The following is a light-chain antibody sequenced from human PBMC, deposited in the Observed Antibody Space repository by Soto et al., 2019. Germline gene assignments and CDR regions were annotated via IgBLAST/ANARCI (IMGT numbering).Light chain of an antibody. CDR2: KND. CDR3: ETWDDNLRTVV. J-gene: IGLJ2*01. CDR1: GSNIGSNC. V-gene: IGLV1-51*02. Sequence: QSVLTQPPSVSAAPGQRVTISCSGSGSNIGSNCVSWYQQFPGTAPKLLISKNDQRPSGTPDRFSASKSGTSATLGITGLHTGDEADYYCETWDDNLRTVVFGEGTKLTVL.